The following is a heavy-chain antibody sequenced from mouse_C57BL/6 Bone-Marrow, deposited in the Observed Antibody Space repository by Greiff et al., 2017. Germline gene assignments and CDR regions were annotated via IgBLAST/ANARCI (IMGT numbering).Heavy chain of an antibody. D-gene: IGHD2-4*01. Sequence: QVQLQQSGAELARPGASVKLSCKASGYTFTSYGISWVTQRTGQGLEWIGEIYPRSGNTYYNEKFKGKATLTADKSSSTAYMELRSLTSEDSAVYFCAMMDYDSPFAYWGQGTLVTVSA. V-gene: IGHV1-81*01. CDR3: AMMDYDSPFAY. CDR2: IYPRSGNT. J-gene: IGHJ3*01. CDR1: GYTFTSYG.